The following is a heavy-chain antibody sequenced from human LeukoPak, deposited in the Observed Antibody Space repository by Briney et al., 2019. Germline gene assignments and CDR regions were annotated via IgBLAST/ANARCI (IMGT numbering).Heavy chain of an antibody. CDR1: GGSISSGGYY. Sequence: PSQTLSLTCTVSGGSISSGGYYWSWIRQHPGKGLEWIGYIYYSGSTYYNPSLKSRVTISVDTSKNPFSLKLSSVTAADTAVYYCARVRPWWLSRNWFDPWGQGTLVTVSS. V-gene: IGHV4-31*03. J-gene: IGHJ5*02. CDR2: IYYSGST. CDR3: ARVRPWWLSRNWFDP. D-gene: IGHD3-22*01.